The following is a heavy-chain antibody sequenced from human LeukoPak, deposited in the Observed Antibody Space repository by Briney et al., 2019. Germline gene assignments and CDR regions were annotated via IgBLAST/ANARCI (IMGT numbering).Heavy chain of an antibody. V-gene: IGHV3-30*02. CDR3: TTDSAQGITMIVVARGFAY. CDR2: IRYDGSNK. J-gene: IGHJ4*02. CDR1: GFTFSSYG. Sequence: GGSLRLSCAASGFTFSSYGMHWVRQAPGKGLEWVAFIRYDGSNKYYADSVKGRFTISRDNSKNTLYLQMNSLKTEDTAVYYCTTDSAQGITMIVVARGFAYWGQGTLVTVSS. D-gene: IGHD3-22*01.